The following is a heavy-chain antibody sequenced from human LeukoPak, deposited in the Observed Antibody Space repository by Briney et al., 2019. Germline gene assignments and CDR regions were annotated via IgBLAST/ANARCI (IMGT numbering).Heavy chain of an antibody. Sequence: GGSLRLSCAASAFNFDDYGMSWVRQAPGKGLEWVSAISGSGGSTYYADSVKGRFTISRDNSKNTLYLQMNSLRAEDTAVYYCAKGTYYDFWSGQFHFDYWGQGTLVTVSS. J-gene: IGHJ4*02. D-gene: IGHD3-3*01. CDR2: ISGSGGST. CDR3: AKGTYYDFWSGQFHFDY. V-gene: IGHV3-23*01. CDR1: AFNFDDYG.